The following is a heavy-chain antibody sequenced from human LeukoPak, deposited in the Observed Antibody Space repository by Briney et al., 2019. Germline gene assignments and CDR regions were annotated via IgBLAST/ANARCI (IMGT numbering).Heavy chain of an antibody. CDR3: AKNRGTTWWDLVDF. CDR1: GHTFTIFG. CDR2: ISGDNGNT. J-gene: IGHJ4*02. V-gene: IGHV1-18*01. Sequence: ASVKLSCNASGHTFTIFGITWVRHAPGQGLEWMGWISGDNGNTNYAQRLQGRVTMTIETATTTGYMELRSLRSDDTAVYYCAKNRGTTWWDLVDFWGQGTLVTVPS. D-gene: IGHD1-7*01.